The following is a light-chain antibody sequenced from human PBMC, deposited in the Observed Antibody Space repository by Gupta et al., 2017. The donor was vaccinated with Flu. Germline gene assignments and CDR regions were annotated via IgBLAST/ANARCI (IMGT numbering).Light chain of an antibody. V-gene: IGKV2-28*01. Sequence: DIVMTQSPLSLPVTPGEPASISCRSSQSLLHSNGYNYLDWYLQKPGQSPQLLIYWGSNRASGVPDRFSGSGSGTDFTLKISRVEAEDVGVYYCMQALQTPYSLGQGTKLEIK. CDR1: QSLLHSNGYNY. J-gene: IGKJ2*03. CDR3: MQALQTPYS. CDR2: WGS.